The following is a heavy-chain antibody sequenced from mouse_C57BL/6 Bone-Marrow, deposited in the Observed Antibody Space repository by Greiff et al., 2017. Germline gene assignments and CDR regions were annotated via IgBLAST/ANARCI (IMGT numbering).Heavy chain of an antibody. CDR3: AREGYGNYGWYFDV. CDR2: IDPSDSET. Sequence: VQLQQSGAELVRPGSSVKLSCKASGYTFTSYWMHWVKQRPIQGLEWIGNIDPSDSETHYNQKFKDKATLTVDKSSSTAYMQLSSLTSEDSAVYYCAREGYGNYGWYFDVWGTGTTVTVSS. D-gene: IGHD2-1*01. V-gene: IGHV1-52*01. CDR1: GYTFTSYW. J-gene: IGHJ1*03.